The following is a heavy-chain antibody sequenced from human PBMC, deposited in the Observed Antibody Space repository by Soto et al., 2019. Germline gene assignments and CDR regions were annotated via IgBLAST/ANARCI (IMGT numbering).Heavy chain of an antibody. V-gene: IGHV3-23*01. Sequence: GGSLRLSCTASGFSFSTHAMSWVRHAPGKGLEWVSSISSGGTTTFYAASVEGRFTISRDKSKNTLYLQMNSLRADDTAVYYCAREGGSIGGWFGRKFDSWGQGTQVTVSS. D-gene: IGHD6-19*01. CDR2: ISSGGTTT. CDR3: AREGGSIGGWFGRKFDS. J-gene: IGHJ4*02. CDR1: GFSFSTHA.